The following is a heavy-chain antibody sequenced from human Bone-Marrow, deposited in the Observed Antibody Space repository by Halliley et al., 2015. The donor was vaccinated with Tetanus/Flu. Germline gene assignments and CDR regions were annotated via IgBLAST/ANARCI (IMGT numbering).Heavy chain of an antibody. CDR3: TTYCTTSTCQKPLGVDV. V-gene: IGHV3-74*01. CDR2: INEDGSRI. Sequence: SLRLSCAASGFTFSSFTFSRYWMHWVRQAPGKGLVWVSRINEDGSRIDYADSVKGRFTISRDNAENTLYLQMNSLRAEDTAVYYCTTYCTTSTCQKPLGVDVWGQGTTVTVSS. J-gene: IGHJ6*02. D-gene: IGHD2-8*01. CDR1: GFTFSSFTFSRYW.